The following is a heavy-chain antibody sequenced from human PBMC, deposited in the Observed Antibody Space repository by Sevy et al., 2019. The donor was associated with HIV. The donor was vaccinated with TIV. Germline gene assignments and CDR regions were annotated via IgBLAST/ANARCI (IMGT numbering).Heavy chain of an antibody. D-gene: IGHD5-12*01. V-gene: IGHV3-23*01. CDR3: AKDVSDGYNYFLDF. Sequence: GGSLRLSCAASGFTFSNYAMNWVRQAPGKGLEWVSGISGSGGSGDKTNYADSVKGRFTISRDDSKNSLYLQLNSLRAEDTAVYYCAKDVSDGYNYFLDFWGQGALVTVSS. J-gene: IGHJ4*02. CDR2: ISGSGGSGDKT. CDR1: GFTFSNYA.